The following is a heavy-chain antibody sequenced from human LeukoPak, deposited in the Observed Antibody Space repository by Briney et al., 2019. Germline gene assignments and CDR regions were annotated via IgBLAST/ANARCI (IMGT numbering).Heavy chain of an antibody. Sequence: KSGGSLRLSCAASGFNFNDYYMTWIRQAPGKGLEWLSFITSGGITTSYADSVRGRFTISRDNANNFLFLQMNDLRADDTAVYFCATLRIGFDSWGQGTLVTVAS. D-gene: IGHD2-21*01. CDR2: ITSGGITT. V-gene: IGHV3-11*04. CDR1: GFNFNDYY. CDR3: ATLRIGFDS. J-gene: IGHJ5*01.